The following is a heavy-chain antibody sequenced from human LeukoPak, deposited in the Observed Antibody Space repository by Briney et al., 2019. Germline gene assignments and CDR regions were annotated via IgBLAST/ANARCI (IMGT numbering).Heavy chain of an antibody. J-gene: IGHJ4*02. CDR1: GGSISSYY. CDR3: ARDRRDGFDY. V-gene: IGHV4-4*07. D-gene: IGHD4-17*01. Sequence: SETLSLTCTVSGGSISSYYWSWIRQPAGKGLEWIGRIYSTGSINSNPSLRSRVTMSVDTSKNHFSLNLNFVTAADTAVYYCARDRRDGFDYWGQGTLVTVSS. CDR2: IYSTGSI.